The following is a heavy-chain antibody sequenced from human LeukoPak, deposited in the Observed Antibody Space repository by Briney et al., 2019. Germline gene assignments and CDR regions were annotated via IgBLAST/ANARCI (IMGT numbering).Heavy chain of an antibody. J-gene: IGHJ4*02. CDR3: ARVRFGELYYFDY. CDR1: GFSFTTYA. Sequence: GGSLILSCAPSGFSFTTYAMTWVSQVPGKGLEWVSGISGSGASTYYADSVKGRFTISRDNSRNTLYLQMNSLRAEDTATYYCARVRFGELYYFDYWGQGTLVTVSS. CDR2: ISGSGAST. D-gene: IGHD3-10*01. V-gene: IGHV3-23*01.